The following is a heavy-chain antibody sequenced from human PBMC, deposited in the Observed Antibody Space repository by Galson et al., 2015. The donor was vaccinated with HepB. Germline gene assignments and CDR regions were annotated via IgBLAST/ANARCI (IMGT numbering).Heavy chain of an antibody. V-gene: IGHV4-30-2*01. CDR1: GGSVSSGGYL. J-gene: IGHJ4*02. D-gene: IGHD4-17*01. CDR3: VRSHGLF. CDR2: ISQSGTT. Sequence: TLSLTCTVSGGSVSSGGYLWAWIRQPPGKGLEWIGYISQSGTTSYNTSLESRLTISLDRSKNQFFLNLNSVTAADTAVYYCVRSHGLFWGQGTLVTVSS.